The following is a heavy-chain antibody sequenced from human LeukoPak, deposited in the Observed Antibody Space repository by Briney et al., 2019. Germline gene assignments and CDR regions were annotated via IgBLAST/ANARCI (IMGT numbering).Heavy chain of an antibody. CDR2: NYPGDSDT. CDR1: GSSFTSYW. Sequence: GASLQISCKGSGSSFTSYWIGWVRPLPGKGLEWMGINYPGDSDTRYSPSFQGQVTISADKSISTAYLQWSSLKASDTAMYYCARHAGGYDSRTDYWGQGTLVTVSS. V-gene: IGHV5-51*01. CDR3: ARHAGGYDSRTDY. D-gene: IGHD5-12*01. J-gene: IGHJ4*02.